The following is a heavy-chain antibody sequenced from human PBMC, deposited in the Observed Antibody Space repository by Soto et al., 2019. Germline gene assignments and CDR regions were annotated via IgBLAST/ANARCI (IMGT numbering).Heavy chain of an antibody. CDR2: INAGNGNT. J-gene: IGHJ6*02. V-gene: IGHV1-3*01. CDR3: ARDSGGMDV. CDR1: GGTFSSYT. Sequence: ASVKVSCKASGGTFSSYTIHWVRQAPGQRLEWMGWINAGNGNTKYSQKFQGRVTITRDTSASTAYMELSSLRSEDTAVYYCARDSGGMDVWGQGTTVTVSS.